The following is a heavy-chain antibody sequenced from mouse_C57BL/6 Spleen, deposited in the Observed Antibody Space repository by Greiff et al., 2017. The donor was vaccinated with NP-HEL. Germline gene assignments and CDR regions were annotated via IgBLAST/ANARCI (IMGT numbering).Heavy chain of an antibody. J-gene: IGHJ4*01. CDR3: ARDYYYGSPYYYAMDY. CDR2: IYPGSGST. Sequence: QVQLQQPGAELVKPGASVKMSCKASGYTFTSYWITWVKQRPGQGLEWIGDIYPGSGSTNYNEKFKSKATLTVDTSSSTAYMQLSSLTSEDSAVYYCARDYYYGSPYYYAMDYWGQGTSVTVSS. V-gene: IGHV1-55*01. D-gene: IGHD1-1*01. CDR1: GYTFTSYW.